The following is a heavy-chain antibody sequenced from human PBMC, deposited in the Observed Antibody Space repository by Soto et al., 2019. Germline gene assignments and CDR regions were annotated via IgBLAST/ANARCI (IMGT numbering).Heavy chain of an antibody. Sequence: GGSLRLSCAASGFTFSSYSMNWVRQAPGKGLEWVSYISASSNTIYYGDSVKGRFTISRDNSENTLYLQMNSLRTEDTALYYCARRDSSSSLDHWGQGILVTVSS. D-gene: IGHD6-6*01. CDR3: ARRDSSSSLDH. V-gene: IGHV3-48*01. CDR1: GFTFSSYS. J-gene: IGHJ4*02. CDR2: ISASSNTI.